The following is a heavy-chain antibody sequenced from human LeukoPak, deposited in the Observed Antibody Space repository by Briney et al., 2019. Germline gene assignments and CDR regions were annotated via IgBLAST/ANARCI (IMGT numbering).Heavy chain of an antibody. Sequence: ASVKVSCKASGYTFTGYYMHWVRQAPGQGLEWMGWINPDSGGTKYAQKFQGRVALTTDTSISTAFMELSNLRPDDTAIYFCARSVTYNWFDPWGQGTRVTVSS. CDR3: ARSVTYNWFDP. V-gene: IGHV1-2*02. J-gene: IGHJ5*02. CDR2: INPDSGGT. D-gene: IGHD2-21*02. CDR1: GYTFTGYY.